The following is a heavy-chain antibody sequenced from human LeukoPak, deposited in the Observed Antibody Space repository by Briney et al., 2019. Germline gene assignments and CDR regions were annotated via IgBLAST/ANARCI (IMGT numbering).Heavy chain of an antibody. J-gene: IGHJ1*01. CDR1: GFTFSSYS. Sequence: GGSLRLSCAASGFTFSSYSMNWVRQAPGKGLEWVSSISSSSSYIYYADSVKGRFTISRDKSKNTLSLQMNSLRAEDTAVYYCAQQVGYCSSGSCYFTYWGQGTLVTVSS. D-gene: IGHD2-15*01. CDR2: ISSSSSYI. V-gene: IGHV3-21*04. CDR3: AQQVGYCSSGSCYFTY.